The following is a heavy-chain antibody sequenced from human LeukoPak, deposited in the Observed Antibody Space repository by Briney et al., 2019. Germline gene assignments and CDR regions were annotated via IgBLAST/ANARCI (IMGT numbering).Heavy chain of an antibody. J-gene: IGHJ5*02. CDR2: ISSRGDST. CDR3: AKSGSIIVVAYNWFDP. V-gene: IGHV3-23*01. CDR1: GFTFSNYA. D-gene: IGHD3-22*01. Sequence: GGSLRLSCAASGFTFSNYAMSWVRQVPGRGLEWVSTISSRGDSTYDANSVKGRFTISRDNSKNSLYLQMNSVRAEDTAVYYCAKSGSIIVVAYNWFDPWGQGTLVTVSS.